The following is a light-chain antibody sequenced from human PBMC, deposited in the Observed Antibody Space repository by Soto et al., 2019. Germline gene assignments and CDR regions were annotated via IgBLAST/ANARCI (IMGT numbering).Light chain of an antibody. CDR1: SSNIGSNY. J-gene: IGLJ1*01. V-gene: IGLV1-47*02. CDR2: SND. CDR3: AAWDDIVTLYNYV. Sequence: QSALTQPPAASGTPGQRVIISCSGSSSNIGSNYVYWYQQLPGTAPKLLIHSNDQRPSGVPDRFSASKSGTSASLAISGLRSEDEADYYCAAWDDIVTLYNYVFGTGTKVTVL.